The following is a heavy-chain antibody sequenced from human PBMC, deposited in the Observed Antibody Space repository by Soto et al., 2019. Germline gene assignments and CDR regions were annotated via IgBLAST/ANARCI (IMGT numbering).Heavy chain of an antibody. D-gene: IGHD6-13*01. CDR2: ISYDGSNK. J-gene: IGHJ6*02. CDR1: GFTFSSYA. V-gene: IGHV3-30-3*01. Sequence: GGSVRLSXAASGFTFSSYAMHWVRQAPGKGLEWVAVISYDGSNKYYADSVKGRFTISRDNSKNTLYLQMNSLRAEDTTVYYGTRAAGYYYGMDVWGQGTTVTVSS. CDR3: TRAAGYYYGMDV.